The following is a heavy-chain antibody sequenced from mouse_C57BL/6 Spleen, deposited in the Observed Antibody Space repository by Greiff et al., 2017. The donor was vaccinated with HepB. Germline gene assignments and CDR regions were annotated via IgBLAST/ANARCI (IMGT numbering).Heavy chain of an antibody. CDR1: GYAFSSYW. V-gene: IGHV1-80*01. D-gene: IGHD1-1*01. J-gene: IGHJ4*01. CDR2: IYPGDGDT. CDR3: AKTTVVDDAMDY. Sequence: QVQLQQSGAELVKPGASVKISCKASGYAFSSYWMNWVKQRPGKGLEWIGQIYPGDGDTNYNGKFKGKATLTADKSSSTAYMQLSSLTSEDSAVYFCAKTTVVDDAMDYWGQGTSVTVSS.